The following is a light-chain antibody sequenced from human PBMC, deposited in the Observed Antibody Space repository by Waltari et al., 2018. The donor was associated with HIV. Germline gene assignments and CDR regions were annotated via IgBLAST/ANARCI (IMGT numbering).Light chain of an antibody. Sequence: QSALTQPASVSGSPGQSTHLTGTATSSDGGGYNQPSWYQQYPGKVPKLMIYEVSNRPSGVSNRFSASKSGNTASLTISGLQAEDEAEYYCSSYTSRNTLVFGGGTKLTVL. V-gene: IGLV2-14*01. CDR2: EVS. J-gene: IGLJ3*02. CDR3: SSYTSRNTLV. CDR1: SSDGGGYNQ.